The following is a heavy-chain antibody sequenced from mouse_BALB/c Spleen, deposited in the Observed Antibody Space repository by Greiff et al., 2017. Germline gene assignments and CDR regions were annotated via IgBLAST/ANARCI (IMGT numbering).Heavy chain of an antibody. Sequence: QVQLQQSGPGLVAPSQSLSITCTVSGFSLTGYGVNWVRQPPGKGLEWLGMIWGDGSTDYNSALKSRLSISKDNSKSQVFLKMNSLQTDDTARYYCARGIFYYGSSYWYFDVWGAGTTVTVSS. D-gene: IGHD1-1*01. CDR2: IWGDGST. CDR1: GFSLTGYG. CDR3: ARGIFYYGSSYWYFDV. V-gene: IGHV2-6-7*01. J-gene: IGHJ1*01.